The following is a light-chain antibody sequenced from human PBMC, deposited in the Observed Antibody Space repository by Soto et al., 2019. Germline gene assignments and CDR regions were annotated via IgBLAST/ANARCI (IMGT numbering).Light chain of an antibody. V-gene: IGKV1-39*01. J-gene: IGKJ2*01. Sequence: DLQMTQSPSSLSASIGDTVTITCRASQSISVHLNWYQQKPGKVPKLLIYAASNLQSRVPLRFSGSGSETDFALTISSLQPEDFATYYCQQSYITPYTFGQGTKLVIK. CDR3: QQSYITPYT. CDR1: QSISVH. CDR2: AAS.